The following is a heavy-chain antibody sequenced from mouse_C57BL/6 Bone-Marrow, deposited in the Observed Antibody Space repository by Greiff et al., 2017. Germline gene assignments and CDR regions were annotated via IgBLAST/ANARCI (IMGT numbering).Heavy chain of an antibody. Sequence: EVNLVESEGGLVQPGSSMKLSCTASGFTFSDYYMAWVRQVPEKGLEWVANINYDGSSTYYLDSLKSRFIISRDNAKNILYLQMSSLKSEDTATYYCARGFRGAMDYWGQGTSVTVSS. J-gene: IGHJ4*01. V-gene: IGHV5-16*01. CDR1: GFTFSDYY. D-gene: IGHD3-2*02. CDR3: ARGFRGAMDY. CDR2: INYDGSST.